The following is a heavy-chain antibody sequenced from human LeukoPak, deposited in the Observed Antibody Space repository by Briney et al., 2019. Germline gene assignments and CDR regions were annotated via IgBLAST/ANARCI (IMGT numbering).Heavy chain of an antibody. Sequence: PGRSLRLSCAASGFTFSAYAMHWVRQAPGKGLEWVAVISYDESNKYYADSVKGRFTISRDNSKNTLYLQMNSQRPDDTAVYYCARDLWGSYRYPFDYRGQGTLVTVSS. D-gene: IGHD3-16*02. J-gene: IGHJ4*02. CDR3: ARDLWGSYRYPFDY. CDR1: GFTFSAYA. V-gene: IGHV3-30*04. CDR2: ISYDESNK.